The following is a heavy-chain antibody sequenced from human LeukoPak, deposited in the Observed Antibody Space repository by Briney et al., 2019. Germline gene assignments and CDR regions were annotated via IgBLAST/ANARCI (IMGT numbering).Heavy chain of an antibody. CDR2: IGTAGDT. Sequence: GGSLRLSCAASGFTFSSYDMHWVRQATGKGLEWVSAIGTAGDTCYPGSVKGRFTISRENAKNSLYLQMNSLRAGDTAVYYCARDQWLANYYYGMDVWGQGTTVTVSS. CDR3: ARDQWLANYYYGMDV. CDR1: GFTFSSYD. J-gene: IGHJ6*02. D-gene: IGHD6-19*01. V-gene: IGHV3-13*01.